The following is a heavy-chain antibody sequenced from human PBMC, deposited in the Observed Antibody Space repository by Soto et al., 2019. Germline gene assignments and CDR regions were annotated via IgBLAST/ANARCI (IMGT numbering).Heavy chain of an antibody. J-gene: IGHJ4*03. CDR1: SMSGYY. V-gene: IGHV4-59*01. D-gene: IGHD1-26*01. CDR3: ARVGGYYGDY. Sequence: SMSGYYWSWIRQPPGKGLEWIGNIYYSGSTNYNPSRKSRVTISVDTSKNQFSLKLNSVTAADTAVYYCARVGGYYGDY. CDR2: IYYSGST.